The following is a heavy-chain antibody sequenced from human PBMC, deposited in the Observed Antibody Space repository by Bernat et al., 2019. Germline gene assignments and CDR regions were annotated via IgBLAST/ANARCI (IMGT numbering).Heavy chain of an antibody. J-gene: IGHJ4*02. CDR2: IYYSGST. Sequence: QVQLQESGPGLVKPSETLSLTCTVSGCSISSYYWSWIRQPPGKGLEWIGYIYYSGSTNYNPSLKSRVTISVDTSKNQFSLKLSSVTAADTAVYYCARQLRGYDPFDYWGQGTLVTVSS. CDR1: GCSISSYY. V-gene: IGHV4-59*08. D-gene: IGHD5-12*01. CDR3: ARQLRGYDPFDY.